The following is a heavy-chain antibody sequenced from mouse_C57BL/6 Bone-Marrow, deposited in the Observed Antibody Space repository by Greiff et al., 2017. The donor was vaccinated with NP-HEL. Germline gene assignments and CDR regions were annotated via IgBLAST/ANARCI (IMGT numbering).Heavy chain of an antibody. V-gene: IGHV5-17*01. CDR1: GFTFSDYG. Sequence: DVMLVESGGGLVKPGGSLKLSCAASGFTFSDYGMHWVRQAPEKGLEWVAYISSGSSTIYYADTVKGRFTISRDNAKNTMFLQMTSLRSEDTAMYYCARTSNPYYYAMDYWGQGTSVTVSS. CDR3: ARTSNPYYYAMDY. D-gene: IGHD2-5*01. J-gene: IGHJ4*01. CDR2: ISSGSSTI.